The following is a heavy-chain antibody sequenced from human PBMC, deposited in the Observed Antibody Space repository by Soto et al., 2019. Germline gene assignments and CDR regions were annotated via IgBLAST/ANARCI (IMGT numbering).Heavy chain of an antibody. D-gene: IGHD3-16*01. CDR3: ARDRLMITFGGVGDGRWFAFDI. J-gene: IGHJ3*02. CDR1: GGTFSSYA. CDR2: IIPIFGTA. Sequence: QVQLVQSGAEVKKPGSSVKVSCKASGGTFSSYAISWVRQAPGQGLEWMGGIIPIFGTANYAQKFQGRVTITADESTSTAYMELSSLRSEDTAVYYCARDRLMITFGGVGDGRWFAFDIWGQGTMVPVSS. V-gene: IGHV1-69*12.